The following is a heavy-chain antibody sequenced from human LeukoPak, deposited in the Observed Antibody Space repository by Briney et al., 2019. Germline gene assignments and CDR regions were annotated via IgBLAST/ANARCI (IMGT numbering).Heavy chain of an antibody. Sequence: GGSLRLSCAASGFTFSSYAMSWVRQAPGKGLEWVSAISGSGGSTYYADSVKGRFTISRDNSKNTLYLQMNSLRAEDTAVYYCARSRGTMIVVAPTYYFDYWGQGTLVTVSS. D-gene: IGHD3-22*01. V-gene: IGHV3-23*01. J-gene: IGHJ4*02. CDR3: ARSRGTMIVVAPTYYFDY. CDR2: ISGSGGST. CDR1: GFTFSSYA.